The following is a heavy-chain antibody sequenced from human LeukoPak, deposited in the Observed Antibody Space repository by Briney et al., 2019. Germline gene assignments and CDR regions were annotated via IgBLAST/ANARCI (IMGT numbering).Heavy chain of an antibody. CDR2: ISSTGGTT. CDR1: GITFSSYG. V-gene: IGHV3-23*01. Sequence: GGSLRLSCAASGITFSSYGMSWVRQAPGKGLEWVSSISSTGGTTYYADSVKGRFTISRDNAKNSLYLQMNSLRAEDTAVYYCARDLTRPFTIFGVLSYMDVWGKGTTVTVSS. D-gene: IGHD3-3*01. CDR3: ARDLTRPFTIFGVLSYMDV. J-gene: IGHJ6*03.